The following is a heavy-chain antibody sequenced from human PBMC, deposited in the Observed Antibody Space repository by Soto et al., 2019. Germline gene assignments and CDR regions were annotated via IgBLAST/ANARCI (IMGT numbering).Heavy chain of an antibody. CDR1: GFTFSSYS. CDR3: ARDQPGYGVSEYFQH. J-gene: IGHJ1*01. CDR2: ISSSSSYI. V-gene: IGHV3-21*01. D-gene: IGHD4-17*01. Sequence: PGGSLRLSCAASGFTFSSYSMNWVRQAPGKGLEWVSSISSSSSYIYYADSVKGRFTISRDNAKNSLYLQMNSLRAEDTAVYYCARDQPGYGVSEYFQHWGQGTLVTVSS.